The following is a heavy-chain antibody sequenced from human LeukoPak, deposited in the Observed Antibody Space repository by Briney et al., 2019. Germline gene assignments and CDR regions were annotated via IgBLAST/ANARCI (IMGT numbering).Heavy chain of an antibody. Sequence: SETLSLTCTVSGYSLSSGYYWGWIRQPPGKGLEWIGSVDHSGGTYYNPSLRSRVSISVDTSKNQFSLKLSSVTAADTAVYYCARRYDYGDLKRLTRFDPWGQGTLVTVSS. CDR1: GYSLSSGYY. V-gene: IGHV4-38-2*02. CDR3: ARRYDYGDLKRLTRFDP. CDR2: VDHSGGT. J-gene: IGHJ5*02. D-gene: IGHD4-17*01.